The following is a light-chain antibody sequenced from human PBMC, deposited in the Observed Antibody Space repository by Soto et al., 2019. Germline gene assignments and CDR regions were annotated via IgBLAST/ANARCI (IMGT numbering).Light chain of an antibody. J-gene: IGKJ1*01. Sequence: EVMWTQSARTLSLSAEEGATLSCRASQSVSSYLAWYQQKPGQAPRLVIFGASTRATDIPARFSGSGSGTDFTLTISSLQPEHFATYYCQESYRTPWTFGQRTKVDIK. CDR3: QESYRTPWT. V-gene: IGKV3-11*01. CDR1: QSVSSY. CDR2: GAS.